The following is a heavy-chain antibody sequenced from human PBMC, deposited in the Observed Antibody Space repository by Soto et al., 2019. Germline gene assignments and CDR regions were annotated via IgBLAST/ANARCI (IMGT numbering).Heavy chain of an antibody. Sequence: PGGSLRLSCAASGFTFSSYGMHWVRQAPGKGLEWVAVIWYDGSNKYYADSVKGRFTISRDNSKNTLYLQMNSLRAEDTAVYYCARDFRGYYYYMDVWGKGTTATVSS. V-gene: IGHV3-33*01. CDR3: ARDFRGYYYYMDV. CDR1: GFTFSSYG. J-gene: IGHJ6*03. CDR2: IWYDGSNK.